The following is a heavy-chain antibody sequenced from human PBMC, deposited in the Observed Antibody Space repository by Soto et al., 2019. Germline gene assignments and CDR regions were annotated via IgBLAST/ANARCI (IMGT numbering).Heavy chain of an antibody. D-gene: IGHD3-10*01. CDR2: IHYSGNT. Sequence: SETLSLTCNVSGDSLNTAGYFWNWIRQPPGKGLEWIGSIHYSGNTYYSPSLKSRLTLSMDTSDNLVFLRLSSVTAADTAIYYCARDLASRGIGASDNWGQGTQVTVSS. J-gene: IGHJ4*02. CDR1: GDSLNTAGYF. V-gene: IGHV4-31*03. CDR3: ARDLASRGIGASDN.